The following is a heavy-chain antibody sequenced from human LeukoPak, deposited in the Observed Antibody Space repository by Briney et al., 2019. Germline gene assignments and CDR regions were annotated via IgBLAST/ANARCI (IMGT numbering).Heavy chain of an antibody. J-gene: IGHJ5*02. CDR1: VFTFSYDS. CDR3: ARERRYCSGNTCYENWFDP. CDR2: ISGSSNTI. D-gene: IGHD2-15*01. V-gene: IGHV3-48*02. Sequence: GGALRLSCAASVFTFSYDSMNWVRQAPGKGLEWVSYISGSSNTIYHADSVRGRFTTSRDNAKNSLFLQMTSLRDEDTAVYYCARERRYCSGNTCYENWFDPWGQGTLVTVFS.